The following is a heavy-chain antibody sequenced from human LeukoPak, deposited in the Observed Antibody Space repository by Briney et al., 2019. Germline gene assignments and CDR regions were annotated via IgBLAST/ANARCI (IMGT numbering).Heavy chain of an antibody. J-gene: IGHJ6*02. CDR1: GGSVSSGDHY. V-gene: IGHV4-61*08. Sequence: KPSETLSLTCTVSGGSVSSGDHYWSWIRQPPGKRLEWIGYIYYGGSTKYNPSLKSRVTISVDTSKNQFSLKLSSVTAADTAVYHCARVKYYWDSAGPYYYYYGMDVWGQGTTVIVSS. CDR3: ARVKYYWDSAGPYYYYYGMDV. CDR2: IYYGGST. D-gene: IGHD2-15*01.